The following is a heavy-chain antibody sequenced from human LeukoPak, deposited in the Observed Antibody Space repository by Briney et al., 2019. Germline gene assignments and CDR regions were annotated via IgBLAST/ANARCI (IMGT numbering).Heavy chain of an antibody. Sequence: ASVKVSCKVSGYTLTELSMHWVRQAPGKGLDWMGGFDPEDGETIYAQKFQGRVTMTEDTSTDTAYMELSSLRSEDTAVYYCATANRSLAAAGHSNWYIDLWGRGTLVTVSS. V-gene: IGHV1-24*01. CDR3: ATANRSLAAAGHSNWYIDL. J-gene: IGHJ2*01. CDR1: GYTLTELS. D-gene: IGHD6-13*01. CDR2: FDPEDGET.